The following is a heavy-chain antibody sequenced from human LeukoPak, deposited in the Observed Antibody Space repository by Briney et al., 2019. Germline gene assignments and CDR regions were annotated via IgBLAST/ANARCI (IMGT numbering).Heavy chain of an antibody. D-gene: IGHD3-10*01. J-gene: IGHJ4*02. CDR3: ARVGYYASGPFSYFDY. Sequence: GGSLRLSCTASGFTLSRYWMSWVRQAPGKGLEWVADIKGDGSKRYYADSVKGRFTISRDNAENSLYLQMNSLRAEDTAVYYCARVGYYASGPFSYFDYWGQGTLVTVSS. V-gene: IGHV3-7*02. CDR2: IKGDGSKR. CDR1: GFTLSRYW.